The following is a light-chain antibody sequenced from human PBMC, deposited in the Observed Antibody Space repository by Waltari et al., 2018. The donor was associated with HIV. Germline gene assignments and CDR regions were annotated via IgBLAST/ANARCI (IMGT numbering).Light chain of an antibody. Sequence: SYELTQPPSVSVSPGQTARITCSGDALPKKYAYWYQQKSGQAPVLGIYEDSKRPSGIPEGFSGSSSGTVATLTISGAQVEDESDYYCYSTDTSGHHRVFGGGTKLTVL. J-gene: IGLJ2*01. CDR1: ALPKKY. CDR2: EDS. CDR3: YSTDTSGHHRV. V-gene: IGLV3-10*01.